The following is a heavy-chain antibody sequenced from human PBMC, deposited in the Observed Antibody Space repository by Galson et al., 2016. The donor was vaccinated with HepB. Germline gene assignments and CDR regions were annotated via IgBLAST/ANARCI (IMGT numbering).Heavy chain of an antibody. CDR2: IWYDGSNK. V-gene: IGHV3-33*01. D-gene: IGHD6-19*01. CDR3: ARDEGIAVAGTYYYYGMDV. Sequence: SLRLSCAASGFTFSSYGMHWVRQAPGKGLEWVAVIWYDGSNKYSADSVKGRFTISRDNSKNTLYLQMNSLGAEDTAVYYCARDEGIAVAGTYYYYGMDVCGQGTTVTVSS. J-gene: IGHJ6*02. CDR1: GFTFSSYG.